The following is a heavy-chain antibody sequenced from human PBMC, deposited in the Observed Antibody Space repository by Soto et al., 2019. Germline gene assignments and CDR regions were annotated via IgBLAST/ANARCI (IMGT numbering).Heavy chain of an antibody. CDR2: IYWDDDK. Sequence: SGPTLVNPTQTLTLTCTFSGFSLSTSGVGVGWIRQPPGKALEWLALIYWDDDKRYSPSLKSRLTITKDTSKNQVVPTMTNMDPVDTATYYFAHSRIVVVPAAILNAFDIWGQGTMVTVSS. CDR1: GFSLSTSGVG. V-gene: IGHV2-5*02. CDR3: AHSRIVVVPAAILNAFDI. D-gene: IGHD2-2*01. J-gene: IGHJ3*02.